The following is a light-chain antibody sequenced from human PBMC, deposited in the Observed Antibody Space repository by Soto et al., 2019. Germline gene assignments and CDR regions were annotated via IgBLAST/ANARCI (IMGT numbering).Light chain of an antibody. CDR3: SSYTSSSVV. CDR2: DVS. V-gene: IGLV2-14*01. CDR1: SSDVGGYNY. Sequence: QSALTQPASVSGSPGQSITISCTGTSSDVGGYNYVSWYQQHPGKAPKLMIYDVSNRPSGVSNRFSGSKSGNTASLTISGGQAEDEADYYCSSYTSSSVVFGGGTQLTVL. J-gene: IGLJ2*01.